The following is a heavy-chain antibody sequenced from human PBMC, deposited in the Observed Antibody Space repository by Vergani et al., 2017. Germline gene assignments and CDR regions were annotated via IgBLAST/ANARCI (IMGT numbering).Heavy chain of an antibody. CDR2: ISGSSTYT. J-gene: IGHJ4*02. Sequence: VQLVESGGGLVQPGRSLRLSCAASGFTFSDYYMSWIRQAPGKGLEWVSYISGSSTYTNYADSVKGRFTISRDNAKNSLYLQMNSLRAEDTAVYYCARRPRYSYAQFDYWGQGTLVTVSS. D-gene: IGHD5-18*01. CDR3: ARRPRYSYAQFDY. CDR1: GFTFSDYY. V-gene: IGHV3-11*06.